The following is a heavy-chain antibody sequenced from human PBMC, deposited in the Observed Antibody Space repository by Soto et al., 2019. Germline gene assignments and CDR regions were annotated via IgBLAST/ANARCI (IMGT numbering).Heavy chain of an antibody. CDR2: ISAYNGNT. V-gene: IGHV1-18*01. CDR1: GYTFTSYG. Sequence: QVQLVQSGAEVKKPGASVKVSCKASGYTFTSYGISWVRQAPGQGLEWMGWISAYNGNTNYAEKLQGRVTMTPDTYTSTDYMELRRPRADDTAGYYCVGGWVGEFVYYFDYWGQGTLVTVSS. D-gene: IGHD3-10*01. CDR3: VGGWVGEFVYYFDY. J-gene: IGHJ4*02.